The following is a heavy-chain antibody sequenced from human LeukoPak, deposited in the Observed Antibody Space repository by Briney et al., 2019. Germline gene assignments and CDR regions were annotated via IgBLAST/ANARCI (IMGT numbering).Heavy chain of an antibody. CDR2: ISAYNGNT. CDR3: ARDSPYSSSNPIDY. J-gene: IGHJ4*02. D-gene: IGHD6-6*01. CDR1: GYTFTSYD. Sequence: ASVKVSCKASGYTFTSYDINWVRQAPGQGLEWMGWISAYNGNTNYAQKLQGRVTMTTDTSTSTAYMELRSLRSDDTAVYYCARDSPYSSSNPIDYWGQGTLVTVSS. V-gene: IGHV1-18*01.